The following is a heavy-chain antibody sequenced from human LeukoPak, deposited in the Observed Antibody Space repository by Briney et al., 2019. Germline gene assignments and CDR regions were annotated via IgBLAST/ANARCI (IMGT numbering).Heavy chain of an antibody. CDR3: ARGYCSSTSCLFDY. J-gene: IGHJ4*02. V-gene: IGHV1-2*06. CDR2: INPNSGDT. Sequence: GASVKVSCTASGYTFTGYHMHWVRQAPGQGLEWMGRINPNSGDTNYAQKFQGRVTMTRDTSISTAYMELSRLRSDDTAVYYCARGYCSSTSCLFDYWGRGTLVTVSS. CDR1: GYTFTGYH. D-gene: IGHD2-2*01.